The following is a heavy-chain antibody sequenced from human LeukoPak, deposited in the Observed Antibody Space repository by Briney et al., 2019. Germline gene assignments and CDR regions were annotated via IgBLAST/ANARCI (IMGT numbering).Heavy chain of an antibody. V-gene: IGHV1-18*01. D-gene: IGHD3-10*01. CDR1: GYTFTSYG. CDR3: AVTYYGSGSSYFDY. CDR2: ISAYNGNT. Sequence: ASVKVSCKASGYTFTSYGISWVRQAPGQGLEWMGWISAYNGNTNYAQKLQGRVTMTTDTSTSTAYMELRSLRSDDTAVYYCAVTYYGSGSSYFDYWGQGTLVTVSS. J-gene: IGHJ4*02.